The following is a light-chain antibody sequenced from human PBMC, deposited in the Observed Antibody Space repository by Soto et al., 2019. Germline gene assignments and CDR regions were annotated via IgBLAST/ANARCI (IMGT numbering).Light chain of an antibody. CDR2: GAS. J-gene: IGKJ5*01. Sequence: LTQSPGTLSLYPGERAALFCVASQSVSSIFLAWYQQKPGQTPRLLVYGASSRATGIPDRFSGSGSGTDFTLTISRLEPEDFAVYYCQQYGSSPPITFGQGTRLEVK. CDR3: QQYGSSPPIT. V-gene: IGKV3-20*01. CDR1: QSVSSIF.